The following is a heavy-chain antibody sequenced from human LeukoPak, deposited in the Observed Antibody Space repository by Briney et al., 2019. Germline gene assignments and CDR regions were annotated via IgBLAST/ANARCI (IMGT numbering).Heavy chain of an antibody. CDR2: ISYDGSNK. D-gene: IGHD3-9*01. J-gene: IGHJ4*02. CDR3: ARYGIASDKEFDY. V-gene: IGHV3-30-3*01. Sequence: GGCLRLSCAASAFTFSSYAMHWLRQAPCKGLEGGEVISYDGSNKDYVYSVKGRFTISRDNSKNTLYLQVNSLRGEDTAVYYCARYGIASDKEFDYGGQGTLVTVSS. CDR1: AFTFSSYA.